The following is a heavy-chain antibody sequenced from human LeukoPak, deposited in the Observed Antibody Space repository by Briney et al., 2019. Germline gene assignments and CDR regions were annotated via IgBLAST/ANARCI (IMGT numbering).Heavy chain of an antibody. D-gene: IGHD6-13*01. CDR1: GGSISSGSYY. CDR3: ARDSNNQQLGIDY. Sequence: SQTLSLTCTVSGGSISSGSYYWSWIRQHPGKGLEWIGYIYYSGSTYYNPSLKSRVTISVDTSKNQFSLKLSSVTAADTAVYYCARDSNNQQLGIDYWGQGTLVTVSS. CDR2: IYYSGST. V-gene: IGHV4-31*03. J-gene: IGHJ4*02.